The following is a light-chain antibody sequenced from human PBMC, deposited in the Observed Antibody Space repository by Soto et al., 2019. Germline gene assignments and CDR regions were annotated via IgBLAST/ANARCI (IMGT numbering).Light chain of an antibody. Sequence: EIVLTQSPGTLSLSPGERATLSCRASQTVSSNYLAWYQHKPGQAPRLLISAASSRATGIPDRFSGSGSGTDFTLTISRLEPEDFAVYYCQQYGSSPRTFGQGTKVEIK. CDR1: QTVSSNY. J-gene: IGKJ1*01. CDR2: AAS. CDR3: QQYGSSPRT. V-gene: IGKV3-20*01.